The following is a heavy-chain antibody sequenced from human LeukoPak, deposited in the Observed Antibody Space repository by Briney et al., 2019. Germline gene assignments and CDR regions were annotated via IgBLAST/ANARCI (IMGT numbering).Heavy chain of an antibody. CDR2: ISGSGGST. J-gene: IGHJ4*02. Sequence: GGSLRLSCAASGFTFSSYAMSWVRQAPGKGLEWVSAISGSGGSTYCADSVKGRFTISRDNSKNTLYLQMNSLRAEDTALYYCARGYYYDSSGYYYGHAYWGQGTLVTVSS. CDR1: GFTFSSYA. D-gene: IGHD3-22*01. V-gene: IGHV3-23*01. CDR3: ARGYYYDSSGYYYGHAY.